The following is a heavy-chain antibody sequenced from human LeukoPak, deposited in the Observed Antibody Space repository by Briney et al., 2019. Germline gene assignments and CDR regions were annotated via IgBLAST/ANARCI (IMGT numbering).Heavy chain of an antibody. D-gene: IGHD3-10*01. J-gene: IGHJ5*02. CDR3: ARDSTPSTYYYGSGSSTWFDP. Sequence: GASVKVSCKSSGHTFTGYYMHWVRQAPGQGLEWMGWINPNSGGTNYAQKFQGRVTMTRDTSISTAFMELSRLRSDDTAVYYCARDSTPSTYYYGSGSSTWFDPWGQGTLVIVSS. CDR2: INPNSGGT. V-gene: IGHV1-2*02. CDR1: GHTFTGYY.